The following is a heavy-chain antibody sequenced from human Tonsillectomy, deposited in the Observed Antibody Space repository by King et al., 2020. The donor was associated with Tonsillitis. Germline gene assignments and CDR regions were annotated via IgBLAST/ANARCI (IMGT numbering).Heavy chain of an antibody. CDR2: ISGDGGDT. Sequence: VQLVESGGGVVQPGGSLRLSCAASGFTFDDYAMHWVRQAPGKGLEWVSLISGDGGDTYYVDSVEGRLTISRDNSKNSLYLQMNSLRTEDTALYYCAKGAPYYDFGNGYYPDCWGQGTLVTVSS. CDR1: GFTFDDYA. D-gene: IGHD3-3*01. J-gene: IGHJ4*02. V-gene: IGHV3-43*02. CDR3: AKGAPYYDFGNGYYPDC.